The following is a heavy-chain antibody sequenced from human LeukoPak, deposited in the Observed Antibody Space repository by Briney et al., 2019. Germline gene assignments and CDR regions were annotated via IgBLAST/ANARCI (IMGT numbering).Heavy chain of an antibody. D-gene: IGHD1-26*01. CDR1: GYTFTGYY. V-gene: IGHV1-2*02. CDR2: INPNSGGT. J-gene: IGHJ4*02. CDR3: ARGPRVGALGVGPSVAFDC. Sequence: ASVKASCKASGYTFTGYYMHWVRQAPGQGLEWMGWINPNSGGTNYAQKFQGRVTMTRDTSISTAYMELSRLRSDDTAVYYCARGPRVGALGVGPSVAFDCWGQGTLVTVSS.